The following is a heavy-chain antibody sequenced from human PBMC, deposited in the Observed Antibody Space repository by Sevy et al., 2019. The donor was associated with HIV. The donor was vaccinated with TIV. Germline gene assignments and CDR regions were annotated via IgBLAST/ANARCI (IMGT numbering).Heavy chain of an antibody. Sequence: GGSLRLSCAASGFTFSSYAMSWVRQAPGKGLEWVSTLIGGGSRTYYADSVTGRFIISGDNSRNTPYLQMNSLRAEDTAIYYCAKRRVQSGLSGGGANYGMDVCGRGTTVTVSS. CDR2: LIGGGSRT. CDR3: AKRRVQSGLSGGGANYGMDV. V-gene: IGHV3-23*01. J-gene: IGHJ6*02. CDR1: GFTFSSYA. D-gene: IGHD2-8*02.